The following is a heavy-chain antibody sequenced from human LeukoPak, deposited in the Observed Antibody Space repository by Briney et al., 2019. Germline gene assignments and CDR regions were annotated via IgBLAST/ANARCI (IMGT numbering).Heavy chain of an antibody. CDR1: GFTFSSYG. CDR3: ARVTPPGLP. Sequence: QPGRSLRLSCAASGFTFSSYGMHWVRQAPGKGLEWVAVISYDGSNKYYADSVKGRFTISRDNSKNTLYLQMNSLRAGDTAVYYCARVTPPGLPWGRGTLVTVSS. J-gene: IGHJ2*01. D-gene: IGHD1-14*01. CDR2: ISYDGSNK. V-gene: IGHV3-30*03.